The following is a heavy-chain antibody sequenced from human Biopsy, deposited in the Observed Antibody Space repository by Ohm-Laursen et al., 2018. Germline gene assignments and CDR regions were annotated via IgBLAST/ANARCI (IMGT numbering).Heavy chain of an antibody. CDR3: ARGPRGLVVITTTALYFGY. CDR1: GGAFTNYA. J-gene: IGHJ4*02. V-gene: IGHV1-8*02. CDR2: INPNNDNT. D-gene: IGHD3-22*01. Sequence: ASVKVSCKASGGAFTNYAINWVRQAPGQGLEWMGRINPNNDNTAYAQKFQGRITMTKDTSTSTVYMDLSSLTFDDSAVYYCARGPRGLVVITTTALYFGYWGQGNLVTVSS.